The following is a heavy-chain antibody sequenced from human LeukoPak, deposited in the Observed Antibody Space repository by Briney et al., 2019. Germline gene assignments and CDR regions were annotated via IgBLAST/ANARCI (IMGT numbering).Heavy chain of an antibody. J-gene: IGHJ2*01. CDR1: GFTFSSYG. Sequence: GGSLRLSCAASGFTFSSYGMHWVRQAPGKGLEWVAVISYDGSNKYYADSVKGRFTISRDNSKNTLYLQMNSLRAEDTAVYYCARETRGNFDLWGRGTLVSVSS. CDR3: ARETRGNFDL. V-gene: IGHV3-30*03. CDR2: ISYDGSNK.